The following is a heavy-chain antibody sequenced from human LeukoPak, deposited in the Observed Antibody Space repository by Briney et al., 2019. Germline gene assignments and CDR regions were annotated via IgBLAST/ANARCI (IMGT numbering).Heavy chain of an antibody. J-gene: IGHJ5*02. CDR3: ASTNLGPLVGATSWFDP. V-gene: IGHV4-4*07. CDR1: GVSISSYY. Sequence: SETLSLTCTVSGVSISSYYWSWIRQPAGKGLEWIGRIYASGSTNYNPSLKSRVTMSVDTSKNQFSLKLSSVTAADTAVYYCASTNLGPLVGATSWFDPWGQGTLVTVSS. CDR2: IYASGST. D-gene: IGHD1-26*01.